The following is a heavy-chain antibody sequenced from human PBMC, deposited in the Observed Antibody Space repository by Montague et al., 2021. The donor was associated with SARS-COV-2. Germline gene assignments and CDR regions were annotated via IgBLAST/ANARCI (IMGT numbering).Heavy chain of an antibody. V-gene: IGHV4-39*01. D-gene: IGHD3-22*01. CDR1: GVSISSSSYY. CDR3: ARHGKTRIAMIVVVIGYFDY. CDR2: IYYSGST. J-gene: IGHJ4*02. Sequence: SETLSLTCTVSGVSISSSSYYWGWVRQPPGKGLEWIGRIYYSGSTYYNPSLKSRVTISVDTSKNQFSLKLSSVTAADTAVYYCARHGKTRIAMIVVVIGYFDYWGQGTLVTVSS.